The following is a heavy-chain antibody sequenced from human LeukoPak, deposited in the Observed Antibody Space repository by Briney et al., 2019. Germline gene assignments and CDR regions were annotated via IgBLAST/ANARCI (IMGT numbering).Heavy chain of an antibody. Sequence: GASVKVSCKASGGTFSSYAISWVRQAPGQGLEWMGRIIPILGIPNYAQKFQGRVTITADKSTSTAYMELSSLRSEDTAVYHCARDTGYSYAYGGYWGQGTLVTVSS. D-gene: IGHD5-18*01. CDR3: ARDTGYSYAYGGY. CDR2: IIPILGIP. J-gene: IGHJ4*02. CDR1: GGTFSSYA. V-gene: IGHV1-69*04.